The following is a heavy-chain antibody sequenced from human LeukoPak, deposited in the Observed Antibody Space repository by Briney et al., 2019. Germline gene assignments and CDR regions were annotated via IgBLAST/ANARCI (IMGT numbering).Heavy chain of an antibody. Sequence: NAGGSLRLSCVASGFTFSDYYMSWIRQAPGKGLEWVSYISSSGSTIYYADSVKGPFTISRDNAKNSLYLQMNSLRAEDTAVYYCARGGGYCSGGSCYPYYFDYWGQGTLVTVSS. CDR3: ARGGGYCSGGSCYPYYFDY. CDR2: ISSSGSTI. V-gene: IGHV3-11*01. CDR1: GFTFSDYY. J-gene: IGHJ4*02. D-gene: IGHD2-15*01.